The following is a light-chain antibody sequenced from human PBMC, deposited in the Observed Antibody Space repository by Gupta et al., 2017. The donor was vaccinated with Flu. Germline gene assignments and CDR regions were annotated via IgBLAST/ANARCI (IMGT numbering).Light chain of an antibody. V-gene: IGLV1-47*01. CDR2: WNN. J-gene: IGLJ3*02. CDR1: SSNIGRTH. Sequence: SVLTQPPSASGTPGQRVPLSCSESSSNIGRTHVDWYQQLPGAAPKLLIYWNNHRPSGVPDRFSGSKSGTPASLAISGLRCEDEADYYCVAWDDSLSGPVFGGETKLTVL. CDR3: VAWDDSLSGPV.